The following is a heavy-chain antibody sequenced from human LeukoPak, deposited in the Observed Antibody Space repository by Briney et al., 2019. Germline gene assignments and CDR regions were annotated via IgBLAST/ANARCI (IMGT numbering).Heavy chain of an antibody. J-gene: IGHJ4*02. CDR1: GFTFGSW. Sequence: GGSLRLSCTASGFTFGSWIIWVRQAPRKGLEWVSAISGSGGSTYYADSVKGRFTISRDNSKNTLYLQMNSLRAEDTAVYYCAKATGYSSSWLRRQHIDYWGQGTLVTVSS. V-gene: IGHV3-23*01. CDR3: AKATGYSSSWLRRQHIDY. CDR2: ISGSGGST. D-gene: IGHD6-13*01.